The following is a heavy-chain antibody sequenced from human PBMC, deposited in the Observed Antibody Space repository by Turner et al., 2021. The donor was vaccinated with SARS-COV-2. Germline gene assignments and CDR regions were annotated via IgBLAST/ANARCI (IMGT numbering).Heavy chain of an antibody. CDR1: GFTFSSYG. D-gene: IGHD2-2*01. V-gene: IGHV3-21*01. CDR3: ARDCSTTTCEA. J-gene: IGHJ5*02. Sequence: VQLVESGGGVVQPGRSLRLSCAASGFTFSSYGMHWVRQAPGKGLEWVSSISSSSSYIYYADSVKGRFTISRDNAKNSLYLQMNSLRAEDTAVYYCARDCSTTTCEAWGQGTLVTVSS. CDR2: ISSSSSYI.